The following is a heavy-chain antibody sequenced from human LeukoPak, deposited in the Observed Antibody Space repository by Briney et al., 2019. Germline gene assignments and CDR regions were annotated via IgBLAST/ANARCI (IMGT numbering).Heavy chain of an antibody. CDR3: ARGLVGATFYYYYYMDV. CDR2: TYYRSKWYN. V-gene: IGHV6-1*01. CDR1: GDSVSSNSAA. Sequence: SQTLSLTCAISGDSVSSNSAAWNWIRQSPSRGLEWLGRTYYRSKWYNDYAVSVKSRITINPDTSKNQFSLRLNSVTPEDTAVYYCARGLVGATFYYYYYMDVWGKGTTVTVSS. D-gene: IGHD1-26*01. J-gene: IGHJ6*03.